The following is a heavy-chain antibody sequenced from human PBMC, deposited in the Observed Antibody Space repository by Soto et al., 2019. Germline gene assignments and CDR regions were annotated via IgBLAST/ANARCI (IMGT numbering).Heavy chain of an antibody. CDR3: ARRVGSSWYYFDY. V-gene: IGHV5-10-1*01. Sequence: GESLKISCKGSGYSFTSYWLSWVSQMPGKGLEWMGRIDPSDSYTNYSPSFQGHVTISADKSISTAYLQWSSLKASDTAMYYCARRVGSSWYYFDYWGQGTLVTVSS. D-gene: IGHD6-13*01. CDR1: GYSFTSYW. J-gene: IGHJ4*02. CDR2: IDPSDSYT.